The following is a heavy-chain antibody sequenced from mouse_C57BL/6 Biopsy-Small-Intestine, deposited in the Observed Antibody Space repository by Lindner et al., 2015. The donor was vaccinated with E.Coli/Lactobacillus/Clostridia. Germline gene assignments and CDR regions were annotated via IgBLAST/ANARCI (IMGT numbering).Heavy chain of an antibody. Sequence: SVKVSCKASGYTFSSYGISWVRQAPGQGLEWMGWIDPFNVNTNYAQKFEGRVTMTRDTSTSTAYMELRSLRSDDTAVYYCARSGNPDYWGQGTLVTVSS. J-gene: IGHJ4*01. D-gene: IGHD1-3*01. CDR3: ARSGNPDY. CDR1: GYTFSSYG. CDR2: IDPFNVNT. V-gene: IGHV1-84*02.